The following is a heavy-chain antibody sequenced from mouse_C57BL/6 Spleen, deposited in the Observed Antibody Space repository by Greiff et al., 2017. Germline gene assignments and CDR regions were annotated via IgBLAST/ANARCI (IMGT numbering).Heavy chain of an antibody. V-gene: IGHV1-4*01. D-gene: IGHD4-1*01. J-gene: IGHJ3*01. CDR3: ARETGSFAY. CDR1: GYTFTSYT. Sequence: QVHVKQSGAELARPGASVKMSCKASGYTFTSYTMHWVKQRPGQGLEWIGYINPSSGYTKYNQKFKDKATLTADKSSSTAYMQLSSLTSEDSAVYYCARETGSFAYWGQGTLVTVSA. CDR2: INPSSGYT.